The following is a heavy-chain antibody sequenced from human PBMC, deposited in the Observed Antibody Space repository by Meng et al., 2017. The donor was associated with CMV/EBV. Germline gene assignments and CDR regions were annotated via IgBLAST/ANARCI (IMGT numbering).Heavy chain of an antibody. CDR3: ARHSAPNVAASGVIYFDY. D-gene: IGHD6-13*01. CDR1: GYSFTNYW. J-gene: IGHJ4*02. CDR2: IYPGDSDT. V-gene: IGHV5-51*01. Sequence: KVSCKVSGYSFTNYWIGWVRQMPGKGLEWLGIIYPGDSDTRYSPSFQGPVTISADKSISTAYLQWSSLKASDTAIYYCARHSAPNVAASGVIYFDYWGQGTLVTVSS.